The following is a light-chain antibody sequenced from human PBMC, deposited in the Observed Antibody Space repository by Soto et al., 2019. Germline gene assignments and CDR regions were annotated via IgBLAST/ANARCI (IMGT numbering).Light chain of an antibody. CDR2: GAS. V-gene: IGKV3-20*01. CDR1: QGVSANH. J-gene: IGKJ3*01. CDR3: QPYSRSPFT. Sequence: DIVLTQSPGTLSLSPGERATLSCRASQGVSANHLTWYQQKPGQAPRLLMCGASTRATGIPDRFSGGGSGTDFTLTISSLEPEAIAVYFCQPYSRSPFTCAPGTKVDI.